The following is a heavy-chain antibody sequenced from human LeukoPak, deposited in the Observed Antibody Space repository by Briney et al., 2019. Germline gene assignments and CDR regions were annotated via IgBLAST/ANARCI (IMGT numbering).Heavy chain of an antibody. CDR1: GGSISDYY. CDR2: IYTSGST. V-gene: IGHV4-4*07. Sequence: PSETLSLTCTVSGGSISDYYWNWIRQPAGKGLEWIGRIYTSGSTNYSPSLKSRVTMSVDTSKDQFSLKLSSVTAADTAVYYCARLPYCSNTSCPDAFDIWGQGTMVTVSS. CDR3: ARLPYCSNTSCPDAFDI. J-gene: IGHJ3*02. D-gene: IGHD2-2*01.